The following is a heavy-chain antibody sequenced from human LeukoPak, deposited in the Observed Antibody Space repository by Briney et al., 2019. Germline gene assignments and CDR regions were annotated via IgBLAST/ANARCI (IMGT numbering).Heavy chain of an antibody. J-gene: IGHJ3*02. V-gene: IGHV1-8*01. D-gene: IGHD3-22*01. CDR2: MNPNSDDT. CDR3: ARLMYYYDSSGYYVSAFDI. Sequence: ASVKVSCKASGYSFTSYDINWVRQATGQGLEWMGWMNPNSDDTGYAQKFQGRVTMTRNTSISTAYMELSSLRSEDTAVYYCARLMYYYDSSGYYVSAFDIWGQGTMVTVSS. CDR1: GYSFTSYD.